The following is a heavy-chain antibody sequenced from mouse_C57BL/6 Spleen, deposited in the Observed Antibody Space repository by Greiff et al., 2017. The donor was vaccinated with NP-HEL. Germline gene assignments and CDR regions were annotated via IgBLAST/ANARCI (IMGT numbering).Heavy chain of an antibody. CDR3: ARGGPRFDY. D-gene: IGHD3-3*01. CDR1: GYAFSSSW. J-gene: IGHJ2*01. CDR2: IYPGDGDT. V-gene: IGHV1-82*01. Sequence: QVQLQQSGPELVKPGASVKISCKASGYAFSSSWMNWVKQRPGKGLEWIGRIYPGDGDTNYNGKFKGKATLTADKSSSTAYMQLSSLTSEDSAVYFCARGGPRFDYWGQGTTLTVSS.